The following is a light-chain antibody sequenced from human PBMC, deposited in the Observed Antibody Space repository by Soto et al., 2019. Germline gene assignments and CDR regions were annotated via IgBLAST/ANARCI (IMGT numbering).Light chain of an antibody. V-gene: IGLV3-21*02. CDR2: DDR. CDR1: NIGSRS. J-gene: IGLJ1*01. CDR3: QVWDRTSDHYV. Sequence: SSELTQPPSVSVAPGQTASISCAGNNIGSRSVHWYQQKQGQAPVLVVYDDRDRPSGIPERFAGSNSGNTATLTISRVEAGDEADYYCQVWDRTSDHYVFGTGTKVT.